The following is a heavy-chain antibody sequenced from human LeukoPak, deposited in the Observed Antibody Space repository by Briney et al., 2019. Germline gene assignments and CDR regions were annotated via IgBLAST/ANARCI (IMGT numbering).Heavy chain of an antibody. CDR3: ARGMSAAYDYNWFDS. J-gene: IGHJ5*01. D-gene: IGHD5-12*01. CDR2: IYTSGST. CDR1: GGSISSGSYY. V-gene: IGHV4-61*02. Sequence: SETLSLTCTVSGGSISSGSYYWSWTRQPAGKGLEWIGRIYTSGSTNYNPSLKSRVTMSVDTSKNQFSLKLTSVTAADTALYFCARGMSAAYDYNWFDSWGQGTLVTVSS.